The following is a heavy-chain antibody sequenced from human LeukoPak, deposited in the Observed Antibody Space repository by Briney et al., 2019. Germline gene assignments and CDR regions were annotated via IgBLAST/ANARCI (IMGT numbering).Heavy chain of an antibody. Sequence: SETLSLTCAVYGGSFSGYYWSWIRQPPGKGLEWIGEINHSGSTYYNPSLKSRVTISVDSSKNQFSLKLSSVTAADTAVYYCARLNLGYCSSTSCIVGDYGMDVWGQGTTVTVSS. CDR1: GGSFSGYY. CDR2: INHSGST. D-gene: IGHD2-2*01. CDR3: ARLNLGYCSSTSCIVGDYGMDV. J-gene: IGHJ6*02. V-gene: IGHV4-34*01.